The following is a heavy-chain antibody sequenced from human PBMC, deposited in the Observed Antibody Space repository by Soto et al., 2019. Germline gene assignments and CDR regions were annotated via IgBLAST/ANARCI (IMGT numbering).Heavy chain of an antibody. CDR1: GFTFSDYY. J-gene: IGHJ4*02. V-gene: IGHV3-72*01. CDR3: ARDTGGSYDY. D-gene: IGHD1-26*01. Sequence: EVQLVESGGGLVQPGGSLRLSCAASGFTFSDYYMDWVRKVPGKGLEWVGRSRNKANSYNTEYAASVKGRFSISRDGSKDSMDLQMNSLKTEDTAVYYCARDTGGSYDYWGQGALVTVSS. CDR2: SRNKANSYNT.